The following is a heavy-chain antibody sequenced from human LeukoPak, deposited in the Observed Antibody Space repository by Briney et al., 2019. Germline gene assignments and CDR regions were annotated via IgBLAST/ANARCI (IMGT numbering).Heavy chain of an antibody. Sequence: GGSLRLSCAASGFTFNSYWMSWVRQAPGKGLEWLANIKQDGSEKYYVDSVKGRFTISRDNAKNSLYLQMNSLRAEDTAVYYCAKVACSGDCSIDYWGQGTLLTVSS. J-gene: IGHJ4*02. CDR2: IKQDGSEK. CDR1: GFTFNSYW. V-gene: IGHV3-7*01. CDR3: AKVACSGDCSIDY. D-gene: IGHD2-21*01.